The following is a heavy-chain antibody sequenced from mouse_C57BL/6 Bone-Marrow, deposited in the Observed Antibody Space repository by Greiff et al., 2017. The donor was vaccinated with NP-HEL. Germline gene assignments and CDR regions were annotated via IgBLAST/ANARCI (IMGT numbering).Heavy chain of an antibody. CDR2: ISGGGGNT. CDR1: GFTFSSYT. V-gene: IGHV5-9*01. D-gene: IGHD2-5*01. CDR3: ARHPYSNYDYAMDY. Sequence: EVKVVESGGGLVKPGGSLKLSCAASGFTFSSYTMSWVRQTPEKRLEWVATISGGGGNTYYPDSVKGRFTISRDNAKNTLYLQMSSLRSEDTALYYCARHPYSNYDYAMDYWGQGTSVTVSS. J-gene: IGHJ4*01.